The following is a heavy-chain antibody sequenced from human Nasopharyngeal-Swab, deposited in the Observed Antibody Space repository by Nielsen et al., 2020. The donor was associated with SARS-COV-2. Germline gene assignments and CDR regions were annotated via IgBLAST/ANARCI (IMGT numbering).Heavy chain of an antibody. CDR3: ARGSLAAITIFGVITTYGMDV. CDR2: IYYSGST. Sequence: SETLSLTCTVSGGSISSGGYYWSWIRQPPGKGLEWIGYIYYSGSTYYNPSLKSRVTISVDTSKNQFSLKLSSVTAADTAVYYCARGSLAAITIFGVITTYGMDVWGQGTTVTVSS. V-gene: IGHV4-30-4*01. D-gene: IGHD3-3*01. CDR1: GGSISSGGYY. J-gene: IGHJ6*02.